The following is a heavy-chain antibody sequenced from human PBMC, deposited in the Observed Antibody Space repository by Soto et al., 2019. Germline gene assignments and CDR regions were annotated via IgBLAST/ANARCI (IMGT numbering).Heavy chain of an antibody. CDR3: ARDVGYGLIDY. Sequence: QVQLVQSGAEVKKPGGSVKVSCKASGYTFTSYSISWVRQAPGQGREWMGWISAYNGNTYHARKLQGRVTMTTDTSTSTAYMELRSLRSDDTAVYYCARDVGYGLIDYWGQGTLVTVSS. D-gene: IGHD5-18*01. CDR1: GYTFTSYS. V-gene: IGHV1-18*01. J-gene: IGHJ4*02. CDR2: ISAYNGNT.